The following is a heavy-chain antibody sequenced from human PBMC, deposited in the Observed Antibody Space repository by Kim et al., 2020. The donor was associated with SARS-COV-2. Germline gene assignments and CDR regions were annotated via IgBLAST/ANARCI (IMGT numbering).Heavy chain of an antibody. J-gene: IGHJ3*02. D-gene: IGHD3-3*01. Sequence: SLKCQVTITVDTSKNQFYLQLSSVTAADPAVYYCARGDTIFGVVINAFDIWGQGTMVTVSS. CDR3: ARGDTIFGVVINAFDI. V-gene: IGHV4-31*01.